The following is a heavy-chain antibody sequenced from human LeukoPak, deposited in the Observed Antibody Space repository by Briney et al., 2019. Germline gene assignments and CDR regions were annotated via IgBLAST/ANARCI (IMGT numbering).Heavy chain of an antibody. D-gene: IGHD1-14*01. J-gene: IGHJ4*02. V-gene: IGHV3-64*04. CDR1: GFAFSSFA. CDR2: ISNDGGGK. Sequence: GGSLRLSCSASGFAFSSFAIHWVRQAPGKRLEYVSAISNDGGGKYYGDSVKGRFTISRDNTKNSLYLQMNSLRAEDTAVYYCARVATGWLSFDYWGQGTLVTVSS. CDR3: ARVATGWLSFDY.